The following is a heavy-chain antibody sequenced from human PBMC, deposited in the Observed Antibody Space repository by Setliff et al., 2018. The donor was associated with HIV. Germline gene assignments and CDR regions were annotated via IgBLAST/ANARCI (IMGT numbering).Heavy chain of an antibody. Sequence: GGSLRLSCAGSGFTFSSYWMSWVRQAPGKGLEWVANIKQGGSEKYYVESVKGRFTISRDNANNSLYLQMNSLRAEDTAVYYCARGARGYSYGWGQGTLVTVSS. J-gene: IGHJ4*02. D-gene: IGHD5-18*01. V-gene: IGHV3-7*01. CDR2: IKQGGSEK. CDR3: ARGARGYSYG. CDR1: GFTFSSYW.